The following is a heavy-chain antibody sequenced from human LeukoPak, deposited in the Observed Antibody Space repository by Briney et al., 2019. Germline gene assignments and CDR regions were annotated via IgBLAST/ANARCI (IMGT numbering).Heavy chain of an antibody. CDR3: ARALGFGYCSSTSCYIPPY. V-gene: IGHV3-48*04. D-gene: IGHD2-2*02. CDR1: GFTFSSYW. CDR2: ISSSGSTI. J-gene: IGHJ4*02. Sequence: GGSLRLSCAASGFTFSSYWMSWVRQAPGKGLEWVSYISSSGSTIYYADSVKGRFTISRDNAKNSLYLQMNSLRAEDTAVYYCARALGFGYCSSTSCYIPPYWGQGTLVTVSS.